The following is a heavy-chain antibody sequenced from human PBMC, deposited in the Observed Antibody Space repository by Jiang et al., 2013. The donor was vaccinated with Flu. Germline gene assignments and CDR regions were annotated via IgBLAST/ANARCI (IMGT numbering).Heavy chain of an antibody. CDR3: ARGRITMVREP. Sequence: VQLVESGGGVVQPGRSLRLSCAASGFTFSSYAMHWVRQAPGKGLEWVAVISYDGSNKYYADSVKGRFTISRDNSKNTLYLQMNSLRAEDTAVYYCARGRITMVREPWGQGTLVTVSS. D-gene: IGHD3-10*01. CDR1: GFTFSSYA. V-gene: IGHV3-30*01. CDR2: ISYDGSNK. J-gene: IGHJ5*02.